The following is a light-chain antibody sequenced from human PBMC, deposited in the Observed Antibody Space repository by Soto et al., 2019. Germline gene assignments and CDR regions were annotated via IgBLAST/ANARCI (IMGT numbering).Light chain of an antibody. V-gene: IGKV2-28*01. Sequence: DIVLTQSPLSLPVTPGEPASISCRSSQSLLQSNGNDHVDLYLERPGQSPQHLVYLASSRASGVSVRLSGSGSGTEFSLEISRVEAEDVGVYYCLQAAQSPLTFGQGTRLEIK. CDR3: LQAAQSPLT. CDR2: LAS. J-gene: IGKJ5*01. CDR1: QSLLQSNGNDH.